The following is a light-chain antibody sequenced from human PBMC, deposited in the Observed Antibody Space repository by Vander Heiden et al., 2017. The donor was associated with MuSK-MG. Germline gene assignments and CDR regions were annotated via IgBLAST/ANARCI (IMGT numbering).Light chain of an antibody. J-gene: IGKJ4*01. CDR1: QDISNY. V-gene: IGKV1-33*01. CDR2: DAS. CDR3: QQYDNLPLT. Sequence: IQMHQSPSSLSASVGDRVTITCQASQDISNYLNWYQQKPGKAPKLLIYDASNLETGVPSRFSGSGSGTDFTFTISSLQPEDIATYYCQQYDNLPLTFGGGTKVEIK.